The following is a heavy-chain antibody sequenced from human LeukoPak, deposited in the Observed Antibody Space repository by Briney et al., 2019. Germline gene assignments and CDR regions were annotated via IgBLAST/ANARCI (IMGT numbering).Heavy chain of an antibody. J-gene: IGHJ6*02. D-gene: IGHD4-11*01. V-gene: IGHV4-61*01. CDR2: IQNSATT. CDR1: GGSVNSGSYL. Sequence: SETLSLTCTVSGGSVNSGSYLWSWFRQPPGKRLEWIGYIQNSATTNYNPSLESRVAIFVDSSKDQFSLRVTSVTAADTAVYYCATDYSNFYGLDVWGQGTTVTVSS. CDR3: ATDYSNFYGLDV.